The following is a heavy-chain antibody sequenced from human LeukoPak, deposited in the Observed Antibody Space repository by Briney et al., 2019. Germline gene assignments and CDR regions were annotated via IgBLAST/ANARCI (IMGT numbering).Heavy chain of an antibody. V-gene: IGHV3-66*01. CDR3: ATRGRSGYYYGMDV. J-gene: IGHJ6*02. CDR1: GFKFSNYW. CDR2: TSSRGTT. Sequence: GGSLRLSCAASGFKFSNYWMYWVRQAPGKGLVWVSITSSRGTTYYADSVKGRFTISRDSSQNTLYLQMNSLRAEDTAVYYCATRGRSGYYYGMDVWGQGTTVTVSS. D-gene: IGHD1-26*01.